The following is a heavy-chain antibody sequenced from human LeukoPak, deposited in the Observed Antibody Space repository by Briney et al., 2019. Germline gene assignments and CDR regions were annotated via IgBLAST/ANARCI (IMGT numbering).Heavy chain of an antibody. D-gene: IGHD2-21*02. J-gene: IGHJ3*02. V-gene: IGHV1-69*05. CDR2: IIPIFGTA. Sequence: ASVKVSCKASAGTFSSYAISWVRQAPGQGLEWMGGIIPIFGTANYAQKFQGRVTITTDESTSTAYMELSSLRSEDTAVYYCARPQNYCGGDCYSYAFDIWGQGTMVTVSS. CDR1: AGTFSSYA. CDR3: ARPQNYCGGDCYSYAFDI.